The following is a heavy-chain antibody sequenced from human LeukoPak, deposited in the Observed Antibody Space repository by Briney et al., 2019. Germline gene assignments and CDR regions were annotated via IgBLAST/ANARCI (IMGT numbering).Heavy chain of an antibody. Sequence: GGSLRLSCRGSGFTFSAHAMNWVRQAPGKEMEWVSSITGTTGNTYIADSVKGRFTISRDNSRNTVYLQMNNLRAEDTAIYYCAKGTLATCTGARCYPFDYWGQEALVTVSS. V-gene: IGHV3-23*01. D-gene: IGHD2-8*02. CDR3: AKGTLATCTGARCYPFDY. CDR1: GFTFSAHA. CDR2: ITGTTGNT. J-gene: IGHJ4*02.